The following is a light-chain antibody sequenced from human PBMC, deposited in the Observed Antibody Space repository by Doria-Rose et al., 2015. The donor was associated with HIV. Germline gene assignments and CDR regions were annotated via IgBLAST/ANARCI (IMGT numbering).Light chain of an antibody. CDR3: QQYYDTPS. CDR1: QSLLYTSKNY. V-gene: IGKV4-1*01. CDR2: WAS. J-gene: IGKJ3*01. Sequence: DIRLTQSPESLGMSLGERATLNCKSNQSLLYTSKNYLAWYQQKPGQPPKLLIYWASTRQSGVPARFSGSGSGTDFTLTISSLEAEDVAVYHCQQYYDTPSFGPGTTVDIK.